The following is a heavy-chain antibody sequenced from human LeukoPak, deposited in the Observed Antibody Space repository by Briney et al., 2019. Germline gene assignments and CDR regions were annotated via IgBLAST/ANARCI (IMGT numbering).Heavy chain of an antibody. V-gene: IGHV3-9*01. Sequence: GGSLSLSCAASGFTFDNYAMNWVRKVPGKGQEWISLISWNSGTIGYADSVKGRFTISRDNANNFLYLQMNSLRAEDTALYYCARAYKDRSLAGKKEFFQHWGQGTLVTVSS. CDR2: ISWNSGTI. J-gene: IGHJ1*01. D-gene: IGHD6-19*01. CDR3: ARAYKDRSLAGKKEFFQH. CDR1: GFTFDNYA.